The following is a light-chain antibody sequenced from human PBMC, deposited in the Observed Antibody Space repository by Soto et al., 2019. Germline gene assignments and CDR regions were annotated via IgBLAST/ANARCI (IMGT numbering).Light chain of an antibody. CDR3: CSYAGSSTYV. CDR1: SSVVGSYNL. J-gene: IGLJ1*01. V-gene: IGLV2-23*02. CDR2: EVS. Sequence: QSVLTQPASVSGSPGQSITISCPGTSSVVGSYNLVSWYQQHPGKAPKVMIYEVSKRPSGVPNRFSGSKSGYTASLTISGLQAEDEADYYCCSYAGSSTYVFGTGTKVTVL.